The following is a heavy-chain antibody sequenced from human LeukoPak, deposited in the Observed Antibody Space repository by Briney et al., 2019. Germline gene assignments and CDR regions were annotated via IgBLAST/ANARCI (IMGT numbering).Heavy chain of an antibody. CDR1: GYTFTSYG. D-gene: IGHD6-13*01. Sequence: ASVKVSCKASGYTFTSYGISWVRQAPGQGLEWMGWISAYNGNTNYAQKLQGRATMTTDTSTSTAYMELRSLRSDDTAVYYCARYIPLTTYSSSLPTNWFDPWGQGTLVTVSS. J-gene: IGHJ5*02. CDR3: ARYIPLTTYSSSLPTNWFDP. CDR2: ISAYNGNT. V-gene: IGHV1-18*01.